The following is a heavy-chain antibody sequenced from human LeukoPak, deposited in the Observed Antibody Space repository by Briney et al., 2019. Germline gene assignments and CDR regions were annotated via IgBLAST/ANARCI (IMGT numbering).Heavy chain of an antibody. CDR1: GGSISSGGYY. Sequence: SETLFLTCTVSGGSISSGGYYWSWIRQHPGKGLEWIGYIYYSGSTYYNPSLKSRVTISVDTSKNQFSLKLSSVTAADTAVYYCARGHYYDSSGYSPRASLGFDYWGQGTLVTVSS. J-gene: IGHJ4*02. D-gene: IGHD3-22*01. V-gene: IGHV4-31*03. CDR3: ARGHYYDSSGYSPRASLGFDY. CDR2: IYYSGST.